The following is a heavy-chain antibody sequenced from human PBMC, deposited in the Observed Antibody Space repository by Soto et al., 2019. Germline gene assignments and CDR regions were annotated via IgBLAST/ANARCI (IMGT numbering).Heavy chain of an antibody. CDR1: GYTFTRNG. V-gene: IGHV1-18*01. Sequence: QVHLVHSGAEVKKPGASVNVSCKTSGYTFTRNGISWVRQAPGQGLEWVGWISPHSGNIKYAQKLQGRVIMTTDTSTSTAYMELRSLRSDDTAVYYCVKDRDSNSWPSRDVWGPGTTVTVSS. D-gene: IGHD3-22*01. J-gene: IGHJ6*02. CDR2: ISPHSGNI. CDR3: VKDRDSNSWPSRDV.